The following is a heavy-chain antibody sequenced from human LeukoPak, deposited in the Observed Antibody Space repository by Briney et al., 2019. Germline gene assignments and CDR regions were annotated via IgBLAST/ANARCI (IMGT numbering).Heavy chain of an antibody. CDR2: ISDSGGGT. CDR1: GFTFSSYA. D-gene: IGHD2-15*01. V-gene: IGHV3-23*01. Sequence: PGGTLRLSCAASGFTFSSYAMSWVRQAPGKGLEWVSVISDSGGGTYYADSVKGRFTISRDNAKNTLYLQMNSLRADDTALYYCVYCSGGSCYSNGPWFDPWGQGTLVIVSS. J-gene: IGHJ5*02. CDR3: VYCSGGSCYSNGPWFDP.